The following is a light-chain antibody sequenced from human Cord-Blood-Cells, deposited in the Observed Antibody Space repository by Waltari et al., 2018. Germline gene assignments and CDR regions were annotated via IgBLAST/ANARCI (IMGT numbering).Light chain of an antibody. V-gene: IGKV1-8*01. Sequence: AIRMTQSPSSFSASTGDRVTITCRASQGISSYLAWYQQKPGKAPKLLIYAASTLQSGVPSRFSGSGSGTDFTLTISCLQSEDFATYYCQQYYSYPYIFGQGPSWRSN. J-gene: IGKJ2*01. CDR1: QGISSY. CDR3: QQYYSYPYI. CDR2: AAS.